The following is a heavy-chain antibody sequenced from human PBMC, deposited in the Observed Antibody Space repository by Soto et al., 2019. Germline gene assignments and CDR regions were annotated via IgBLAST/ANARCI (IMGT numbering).Heavy chain of an antibody. Sequence: GESLKISCKGSGYSFTSYWISWVRQMPGKGLEWMGRIDPSDSYTNYSPSFQGHVTISADKSISTAYLQWSSLKASDTAMYYCERHTSYDILNGYIYYGMDVWGQATTVPVS. J-gene: IGHJ6*02. CDR3: ERHTSYDILNGYIYYGMDV. CDR2: IDPSDSYT. CDR1: GYSFTSYW. D-gene: IGHD3-9*01. V-gene: IGHV5-10-1*01.